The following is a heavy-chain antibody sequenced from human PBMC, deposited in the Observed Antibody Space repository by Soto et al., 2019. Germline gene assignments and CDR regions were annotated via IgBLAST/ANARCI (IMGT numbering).Heavy chain of an antibody. CDR2: IYYSGST. CDR3: ARDNVDYVPSLDY. Sequence: QVQLQESGPGLVKPSQTLSLTCTVSGGSISSGGYYWSWIRQHPGKGLEWIGYIYYSGSTYYNPSLKSRVTISVDTSKNQCSLKMSSVTAADTAVYYCARDNVDYVPSLDYGGQGTMVTVSS. D-gene: IGHD4-17*01. J-gene: IGHJ4*02. CDR1: GGSISSGGYY. V-gene: IGHV4-31*03.